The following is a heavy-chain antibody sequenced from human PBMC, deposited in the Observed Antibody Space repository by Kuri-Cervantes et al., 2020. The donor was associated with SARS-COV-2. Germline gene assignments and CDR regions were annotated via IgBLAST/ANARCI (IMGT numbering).Heavy chain of an antibody. D-gene: IGHD1-26*01. Sequence: GSLRLSCAVYGGSFSGYYWSWIRQSPGKGLEWIGEINHSGSTNYNPPLKSRVTISLETSKNQFSLNLSSVTAADTAVYYCARGEWDVVLDWGRGNPVTVSS. CDR1: GGSFSGYY. CDR2: INHSGST. V-gene: IGHV4-34*01. CDR3: ARGEWDVVLD. J-gene: IGHJ4*02.